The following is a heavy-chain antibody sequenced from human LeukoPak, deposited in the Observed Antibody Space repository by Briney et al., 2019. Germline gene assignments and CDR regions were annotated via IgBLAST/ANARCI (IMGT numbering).Heavy chain of an antibody. D-gene: IGHD3-10*01. Sequence: ASVKVSCKASGYNFNDYYLHWVRQAPGQGLEWMGWINPKNGGTHYAEKFQGRATMTRDTSITTVSMELSRLRSDDTAIYYCATDITALDYWGQGTLVTVSS. CDR1: GYNFNDYY. CDR2: INPKNGGT. V-gene: IGHV1-2*02. J-gene: IGHJ4*02. CDR3: ATDITALDY.